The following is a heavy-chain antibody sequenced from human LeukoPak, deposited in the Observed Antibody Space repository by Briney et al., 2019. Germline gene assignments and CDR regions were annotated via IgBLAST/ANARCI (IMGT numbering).Heavy chain of an antibody. V-gene: IGHV4-39*01. D-gene: IGHD4-17*01. Sequence: SETLTLTCTASGGTISSYGYFWAWHPQSPGQGLEGMGSCNYSGGTNYNPSLNSRITVSVDTSKNQFFLELTSVTATDTAIYSCARDFGEFRTDYWGQGTLVTVSS. CDR1: GGTISSYGYF. CDR2: CNYSGGT. CDR3: ARDFGEFRTDY. J-gene: IGHJ4*02.